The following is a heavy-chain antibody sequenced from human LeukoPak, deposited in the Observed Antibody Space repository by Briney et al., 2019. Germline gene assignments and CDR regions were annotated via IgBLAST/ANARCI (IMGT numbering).Heavy chain of an antibody. D-gene: IGHD3-22*01. V-gene: IGHV4-59*01. CDR3: ARLRIVVAPEVWFDP. CDR2: IYYSGST. CDR1: GGSISSYY. J-gene: IGHJ5*02. Sequence: SETLSLTCTVSGGSISSYYWSWIRQPPGKGLEWIGYIYYSGSTNYNPSPKSRVTISVDTSKNQFSLKLSSVTAADTAVYYCARLRIVVAPEVWFDPWGQGTLVTVSS.